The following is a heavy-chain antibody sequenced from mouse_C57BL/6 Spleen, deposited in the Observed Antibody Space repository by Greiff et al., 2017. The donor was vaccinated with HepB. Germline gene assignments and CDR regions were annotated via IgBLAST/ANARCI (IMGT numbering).Heavy chain of an antibody. CDR2: ISSGSITI. Sequence: EVQRVESGGGLVKPGGSLKLHFAASGFTFSDYGMHWVRQAPEKGLEWVAYISSGSITIYYADTVKGRFTISRDNAKNTLFLQMTSLRSEDTAMYYCARMETDLYYYAKDYWGKGTSVTVSS. CDR3: ARMETDLYYYAKDY. CDR1: GFTFSDYG. D-gene: IGHD3-2*01. J-gene: IGHJ4*01. V-gene: IGHV5-17*01.